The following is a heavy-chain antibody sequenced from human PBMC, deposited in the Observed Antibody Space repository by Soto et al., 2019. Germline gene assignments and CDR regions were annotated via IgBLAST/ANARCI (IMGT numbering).Heavy chain of an antibody. J-gene: IGHJ3*01. Sequence: QLQLVQSGAEVKKPGASVKVSCKASGYTFTSFSWVRQAPGQGLEWMGWISAYNGNTNYAQKLQGRVTMTTDTSTSTTYMELRKMGSDDTAVYYCAYETNVNAFDVWGQGTMVTVSS. CDR3: AYETNVNAFDV. D-gene: IGHD3-22*01. CDR2: ISAYNGNT. V-gene: IGHV1-18*01. CDR1: GYTFTS.